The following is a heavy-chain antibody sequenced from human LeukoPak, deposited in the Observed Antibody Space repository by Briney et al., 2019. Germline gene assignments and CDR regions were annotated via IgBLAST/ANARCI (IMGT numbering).Heavy chain of an antibody. Sequence: RGSLRLSCAASGFTFCSNGMHLVCQAPRKGLGRGAVIQIDGNNQKYAGSVKGRFTTSRDNSKNTLYLQMTSLRAEDTAMYYCARDWGTSSLYLVNWGQGTLVSVSS. CDR1: GFTFCSNG. V-gene: IGHV3-30*02. J-gene: IGHJ4*02. CDR3: ARDWGTSSLYLVN. D-gene: IGHD6-6*01. CDR2: IQIDGNNQ.